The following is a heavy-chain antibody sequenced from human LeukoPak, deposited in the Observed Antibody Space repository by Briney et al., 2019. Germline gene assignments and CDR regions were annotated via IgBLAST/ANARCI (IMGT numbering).Heavy chain of an antibody. V-gene: IGHV4-59*08. D-gene: IGHD3-10*01. CDR1: GGSISSYY. CDR2: IYYSGST. J-gene: IGHJ5*02. Sequence: PSETLSLTCTVSGGSISSYYWSWIRQAPGKGLEWIGYIYYSGSTNYNPSLKSRVTISVDTSKNQFSPKLSSVTAADTAVYYCAKYTDYYGSGSYFTWFDPWGQGTLVTVSS. CDR3: AKYTDYYGSGSYFTWFDP.